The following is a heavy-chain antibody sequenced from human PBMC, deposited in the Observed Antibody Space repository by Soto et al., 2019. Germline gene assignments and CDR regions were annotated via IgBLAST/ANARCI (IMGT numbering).Heavy chain of an antibody. D-gene: IGHD3-10*01. Sequence: QVQLVQSGAEVKKPGASVKVSCKVSGYTLTELSIHWVRQAPGKGPEWMGGFDPEQGKIIYAQKFLGRVSMTEDTSTDTAYMELSSLRSVDTALYYCATTYLVEAFDIWGQGTMVSVSS. CDR2: FDPEQGKI. CDR1: GYTLTELS. V-gene: IGHV1-24*01. CDR3: ATTYLVEAFDI. J-gene: IGHJ3*02.